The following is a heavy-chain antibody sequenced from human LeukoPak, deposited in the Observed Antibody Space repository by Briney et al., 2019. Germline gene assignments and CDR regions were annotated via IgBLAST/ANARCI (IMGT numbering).Heavy chain of an antibody. CDR1: GYTFTSYG. D-gene: IGHD3-10*01. J-gene: IGHJ6*03. CDR2: ISAYNGNT. V-gene: IGHV1-18*01. CDR3: AKQGLWFGESYYYYYYMDV. Sequence: ASVKVSCKASGYTFTSYGISWVRQAPGQGLEWMGWISAYNGNTNYAQKLQGRVTMTTDTSTSTAYMELRSLRSDDTAVYYCAKQGLWFGESYYYYYYMDVWGKGTTVTISS.